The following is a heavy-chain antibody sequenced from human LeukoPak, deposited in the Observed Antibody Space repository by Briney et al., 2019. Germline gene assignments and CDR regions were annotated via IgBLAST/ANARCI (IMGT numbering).Heavy chain of an antibody. D-gene: IGHD3-10*01. V-gene: IGHV3-74*01. CDR1: GFTFSSYW. CDR3: AREDYGSGSLDY. J-gene: IGHJ4*02. Sequence: PGGSLRLSCAASGFTFSSYWMHWVRQAPGKGLVWVSRINSDGSSTSYADSVKGRFTISRGNAKNTLYLQMNSLRAEDTAVYYCAREDYGSGSLDYWGQGTLVTVSS. CDR2: INSDGSST.